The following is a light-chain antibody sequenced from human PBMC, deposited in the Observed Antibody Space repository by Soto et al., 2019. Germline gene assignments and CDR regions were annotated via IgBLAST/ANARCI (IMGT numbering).Light chain of an antibody. Sequence: QSVLTQPASVSGSPGQSITIYCTGTSSDVGGYNYVSWYQQHPGKAPKLMIYEVSNRPSGVSNRFSGSKSGNTASLTISGLQAEDEADYYCSSYTSSSTVFGGGTKVTVL. CDR1: SSDVGGYNY. J-gene: IGLJ2*01. CDR3: SSYTSSSTV. V-gene: IGLV2-14*01. CDR2: EVS.